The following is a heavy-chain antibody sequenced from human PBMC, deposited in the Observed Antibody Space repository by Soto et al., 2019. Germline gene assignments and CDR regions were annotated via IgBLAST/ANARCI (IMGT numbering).Heavy chain of an antibody. CDR3: ARDLILYVHSGMVTDDFGMDA. Sequence: QVHLVQSGAEVKKPGSSVKVSCKASGGTFSRYAISWVRQAPGQGLEWMGGIIPNFDTTTYAQKFQGRVTITADELTSTAYMEGSSLRSAYTAVYYCARDLILYVHSGMVTDDFGMDAWGQGTTVTVSS. J-gene: IGHJ6*02. CDR2: IIPNFDTT. CDR1: GGTFSRYA. V-gene: IGHV1-69*01. D-gene: IGHD5-18*01.